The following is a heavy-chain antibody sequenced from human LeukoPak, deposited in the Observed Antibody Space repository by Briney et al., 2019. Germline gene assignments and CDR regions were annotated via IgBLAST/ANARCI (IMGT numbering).Heavy chain of an antibody. CDR2: ISGSGGIS. D-gene: IGHD6-13*01. CDR1: GFTFSSYA. V-gene: IGHV3-23*01. Sequence: PGGSLRLSCAASGFTFSSYAMSWVRQAPGKGLEWVSTISGSGGISFSADSVNGRFTISRDNSKNTLYLQMNSLRAEDTAVYYCAKAIRQLDQYYYYMDVWGKGTTVTVSS. J-gene: IGHJ6*03. CDR3: AKAIRQLDQYYYYMDV.